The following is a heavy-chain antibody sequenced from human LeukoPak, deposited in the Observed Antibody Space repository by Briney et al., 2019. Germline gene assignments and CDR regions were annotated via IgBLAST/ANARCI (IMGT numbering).Heavy chain of an antibody. CDR3: TRDSGRFRLDY. Sequence: GGSLRLSCAASGFTFSTSWMNWVRQAPGKGLEWVTSINEDGSEKYYVDSVKGRLTVSRDNAKNSLYLQMNSLRVEDTAVYYCTRDSGRFRLDYWGQGILVTVSS. CDR1: GFTFSTSW. J-gene: IGHJ4*02. V-gene: IGHV3-7*01. CDR2: INEDGSEK. D-gene: IGHD6-19*01.